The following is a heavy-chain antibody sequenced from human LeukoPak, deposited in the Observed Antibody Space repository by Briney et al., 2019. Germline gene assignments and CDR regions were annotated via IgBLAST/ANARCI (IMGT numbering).Heavy chain of an antibody. D-gene: IGHD2-15*01. CDR3: ARGGWYYFDH. CDR1: GGSISSYY. V-gene: IGHV4-59*01. J-gene: IGHJ4*02. Sequence: PSETLSLTCTVSGGSISSYYWIWIRQPPGKGLEWIGYIYYSGNTNCNPSLKSRVTISVDTSKNQFSLRLTSVTAADTAVYYCARGGWYYFDHWGQGSLVTVSS. CDR2: IYYSGNT.